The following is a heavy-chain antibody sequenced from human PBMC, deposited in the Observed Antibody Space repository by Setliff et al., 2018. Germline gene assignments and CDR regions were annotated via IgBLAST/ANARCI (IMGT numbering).Heavy chain of an antibody. CDR2: INHSGST. J-gene: IGHJ6*02. V-gene: IGHV4-34*01. CDR3: ARGGLNEGWGSYRFEGYYYYGMDV. CDR1: GGSFSGYY. Sequence: SETLSLTCAVYGGSFSGYYWSWIRQPPGKGLEWIGEINHSGSTNYNPSLKSRVTISVDTSKNQFPLKLSSVTAADTAVYYCARGGLNEGWGSYRFEGYYYYGMDVWGQGTTVTVSS. D-gene: IGHD3-16*02.